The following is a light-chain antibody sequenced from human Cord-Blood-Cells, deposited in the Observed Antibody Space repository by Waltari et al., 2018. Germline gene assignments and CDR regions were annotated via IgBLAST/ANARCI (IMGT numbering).Light chain of an antibody. V-gene: IGKV1-39*01. J-gene: IGKJ3*01. CDR3: QQSYSTPLFT. CDR1: QSISSY. CDR2: AAS. Sequence: DIQMTQSPSSLSASVGDRVTITCRASQSISSYLNWYQQKPGKATKLLIYAASSLQSGVPSRFSGSESVTDFTLSISSLQPEDFATYYCQQSYSTPLFTFGPGTKVDIK.